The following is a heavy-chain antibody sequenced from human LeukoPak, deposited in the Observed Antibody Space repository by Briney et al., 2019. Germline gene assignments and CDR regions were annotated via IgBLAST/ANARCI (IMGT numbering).Heavy chain of an antibody. J-gene: IGHJ4*02. D-gene: IGHD3-22*01. Sequence: ASVKVSCKASGGTFSSYGISWVRQAPGQGLEWMGWISAYNGNTNYAQKLQGRVTMTTDTSTSTAYMELRSLRSDDTAVYYCARDTGGVTMLVVVTGLLDYWGQGTLVTVSS. CDR1: GGTFSSYG. V-gene: IGHV1-18*01. CDR2: ISAYNGNT. CDR3: ARDTGGVTMLVVVTGLLDY.